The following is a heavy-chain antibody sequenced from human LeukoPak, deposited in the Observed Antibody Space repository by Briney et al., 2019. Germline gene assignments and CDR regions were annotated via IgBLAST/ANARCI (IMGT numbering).Heavy chain of an antibody. CDR1: GFAFSSYW. V-gene: IGHV3-74*01. D-gene: IGHD6-13*01. CDR3: TRVGGGISWAS. Sequence: GGSLRLSCAASGFAFSSYWMHWVRQAPGKGLLWVSHINSDGSTTTYADSVKGRFTISRDNAKNTLYLQMNSLRAEDTAVYYCTRVGGGISWASWGQGTLVTVSS. CDR2: INSDGSTT. J-gene: IGHJ4*02.